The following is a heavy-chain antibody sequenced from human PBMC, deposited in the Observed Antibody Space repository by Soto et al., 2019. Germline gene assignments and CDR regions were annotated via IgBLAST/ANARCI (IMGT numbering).Heavy chain of an antibody. J-gene: IGHJ4*02. CDR3: ARAGENYGSGTFSPPLRYYFNS. CDR1: GYTFTTHY. Sequence: QVQLVQSGTEVKKPGASVNVSCKASGYTFTTHYMHWVRQAPGQGLEWMGNINPSGGRTTYALKFQGRVTMTSDTSTNTVYVELTSLRSEDTAIYFCARAGENYGSGTFSPPLRYYFNSWGQGTLVTVSS. CDR2: INPSGGRT. V-gene: IGHV1-46*01. D-gene: IGHD3-10*01.